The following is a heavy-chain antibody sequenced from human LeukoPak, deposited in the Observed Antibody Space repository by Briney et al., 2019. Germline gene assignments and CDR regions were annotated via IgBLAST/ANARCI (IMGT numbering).Heavy chain of an antibody. V-gene: IGHV4-59*08. J-gene: IGHJ6*02. CDR3: ARHTGVAGYYYYGMDV. CDR1: GGSISSYY. Sequence: SETLSLTCTVSGGSISSYYWSWIRQPPGKGLGWIGYIYYSGSTNYNPSLKSRVTISVDTSKNQFSLKLSSVTAADTAVYYCARHTGVAGYYYYGMDVWGQGTTVTVSS. D-gene: IGHD6-19*01. CDR2: IYYSGST.